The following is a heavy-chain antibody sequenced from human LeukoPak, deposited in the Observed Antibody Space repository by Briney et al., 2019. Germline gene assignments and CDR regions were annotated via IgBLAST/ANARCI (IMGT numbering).Heavy chain of an antibody. CDR3: ARDAQRGFDYSNSLQY. V-gene: IGHV3-20*04. CDR2: INWNGGST. D-gene: IGHD4-11*01. Sequence: GGSLRLSCAASGFTFDDHGMSWVRQVPGKGLEWVSGINWNGGSTGYADSVKGRFTISRDDSRNTVYLQMNGLRPEDTGVYYCARDAQRGFDYSNSLQYWGQGTPVTVST. CDR1: GFTFDDHG. J-gene: IGHJ4*02.